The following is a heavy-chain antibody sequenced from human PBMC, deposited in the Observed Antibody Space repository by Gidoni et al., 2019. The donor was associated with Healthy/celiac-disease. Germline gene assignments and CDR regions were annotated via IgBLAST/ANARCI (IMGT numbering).Heavy chain of an antibody. V-gene: IGHV1-3*01. Sequence: QVQLVQSGAEVKKPGASVKVSCKASGSTFPSYAMHWVRQAPGQRLEWMGGINAGNGNTKYSQKFQVRVTITRDTSASTAYMELSSLRSEDTAVYYCARGSMTTVAYNWFDPWGQGTLVTVSS. CDR3: ARGSMTTVAYNWFDP. J-gene: IGHJ5*02. CDR1: GSTFPSYA. D-gene: IGHD4-4*01. CDR2: INAGNGNT.